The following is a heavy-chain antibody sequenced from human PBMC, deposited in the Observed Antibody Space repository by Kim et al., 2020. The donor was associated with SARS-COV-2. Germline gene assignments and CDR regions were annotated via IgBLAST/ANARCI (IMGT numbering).Heavy chain of an antibody. CDR2: IYYSGST. V-gene: IGHV4-59*13. J-gene: IGHJ6*02. CDR3: ARDHSYGMDV. Sequence: SETLSLTCTVSGGSISSYYWSWIRQPPGKGLEWIGYIYYSGSTYYNPSLKSRVTISVDTSKNQFSLKLSSVTAADTAVYYCARDHSYGMDVWGQGTTVTV. CDR1: GGSISSYY.